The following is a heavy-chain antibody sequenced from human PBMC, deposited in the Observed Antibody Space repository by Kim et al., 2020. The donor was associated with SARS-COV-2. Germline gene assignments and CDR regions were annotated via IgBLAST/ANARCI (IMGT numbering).Heavy chain of an antibody. CDR2: INSDATST. V-gene: IGHV3-74*01. Sequence: GGSLRLSCAASGFTFTSYWMHWVRQAPGKGLVWVSRINSDATSTHYADSVRGRFTISRDNAKNTLFLQMNGLRAEDTAVYYCARDVPPFGVVTEDIWFAPWGQRTLVSVSS. J-gene: IGHJ5*02. CDR1: GFTFTSYW. CDR3: ARDVPPFGVVTEDIWFAP. D-gene: IGHD3-3*01.